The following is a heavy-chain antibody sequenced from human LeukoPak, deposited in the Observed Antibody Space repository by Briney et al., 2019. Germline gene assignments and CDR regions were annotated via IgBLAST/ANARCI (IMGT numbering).Heavy chain of an antibody. CDR1: GFTFNAYW. CDR2: INKDGSEE. J-gene: IGHJ4*02. CDR3: ATHGERCFNY. V-gene: IGHV3-7*01. D-gene: IGHD3-10*01. Sequence: QTGGSLRLSCAGSGFTFNAYWMTWVRQAPGKGLELVANINKDGSEEYYVDSVKGRFTISRDNAKNSLFLQLNSLRAEDTAVYYCATHGERCFNYWGQGTLVTVSS.